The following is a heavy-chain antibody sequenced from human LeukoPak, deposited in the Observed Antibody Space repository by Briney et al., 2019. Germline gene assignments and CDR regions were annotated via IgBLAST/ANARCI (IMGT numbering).Heavy chain of an antibody. CDR3: TRDDTIFGVVTTDYYYYYMDV. J-gene: IGHJ6*03. Sequence: PGGSLRLSCAASGFTFSTYAMSWVRQAPGKGLEWVGFIRSKAYGGTTEYAASVKGRFTISRDDSKSIAYLQMNSLKTEDTAVYYCTRDDTIFGVVTTDYYYYYMDVWGKGTTVTVSS. V-gene: IGHV3-49*04. D-gene: IGHD3-3*01. CDR2: IRSKAYGGTT. CDR1: GFTFSTYA.